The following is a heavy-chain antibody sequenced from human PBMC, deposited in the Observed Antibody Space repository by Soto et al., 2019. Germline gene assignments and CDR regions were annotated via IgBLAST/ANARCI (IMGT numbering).Heavy chain of an antibody. V-gene: IGHV3-30*18. D-gene: IGHD3-22*01. Sequence: TGGSLRLSCAASGFTFSSYGMHWVRQAPGKGLEWVAVISHDGSNKYYADSVKGRFTISRDDSKNTLFLQMNSLRAEDTAVYYCVKGPYYDSRGHFFDYWGQGTLVTVSS. CDR2: ISHDGSNK. CDR3: VKGPYYDSRGHFFDY. J-gene: IGHJ4*02. CDR1: GFTFSSYG.